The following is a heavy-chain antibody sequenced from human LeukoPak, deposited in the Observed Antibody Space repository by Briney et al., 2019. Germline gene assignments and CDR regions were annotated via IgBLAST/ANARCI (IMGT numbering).Heavy chain of an antibody. CDR2: IYYSGST. CDR3: ASARTHGDDDQRCDH. J-gene: IGHJ4*02. V-gene: IGHV4-31*03. CDR1: GGSVSSGGYY. D-gene: IGHD4-17*01. Sequence: PSETLALTCKASGGSVSSGGYYRSWIRQHPANHLEWIGYIYYSGSTYYNPSLKSRVTLSVDTSKNQFSLKRSSVTAADTAVYYRASARTHGDDDQRCDHWSQGTRFTASS.